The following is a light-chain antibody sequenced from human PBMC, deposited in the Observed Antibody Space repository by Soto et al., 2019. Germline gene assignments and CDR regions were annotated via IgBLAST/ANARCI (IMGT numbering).Light chain of an antibody. Sequence: EIVMPQSPATLSVSPGERATLSCRASQSVSSYLAWYQQKPGQAPRLLIYGASTRATGIPARFSGSGSGTEFTLTISSLQSEDLAVYYCQQYNNWPRTFGQGTKVDIK. V-gene: IGKV3-15*01. CDR3: QQYNNWPRT. CDR1: QSVSSY. J-gene: IGKJ1*01. CDR2: GAS.